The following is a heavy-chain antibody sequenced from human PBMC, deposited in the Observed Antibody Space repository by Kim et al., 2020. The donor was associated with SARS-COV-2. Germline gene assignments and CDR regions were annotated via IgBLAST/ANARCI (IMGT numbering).Heavy chain of an antibody. Sequence: ASVKVSCKVSGYTLTELSMHWVRQAPGKGLEWMGGFDPEDGETIYAQKFQGRVTMTEDTSTDTAYMELSSLRSEDTAVYYCATYRIYYYGMDVWGQGTTVTVSS. CDR1: GYTLTELS. V-gene: IGHV1-24*01. CDR2: FDPEDGET. D-gene: IGHD2-15*01. J-gene: IGHJ6*02. CDR3: ATYRIYYYGMDV.